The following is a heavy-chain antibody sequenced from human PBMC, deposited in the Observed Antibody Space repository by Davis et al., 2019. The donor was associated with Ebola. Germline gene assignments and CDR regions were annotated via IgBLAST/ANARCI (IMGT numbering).Heavy chain of an antibody. J-gene: IGHJ6*02. Sequence: GSLRLSCTVSGGSISSSSYYWGWIRQPPGKGLEWIGSIYYSGSTYYNPSLKSRVTISVDTSKNQFSLKLSSVTAADTAVYYCARYARYYYYYGMDVWGQGTTVTVSS. CDR3: ARYARYYYYYGMDV. CDR2: IYYSGST. D-gene: IGHD2-2*01. CDR1: GGSISSSSYY. V-gene: IGHV4-39*07.